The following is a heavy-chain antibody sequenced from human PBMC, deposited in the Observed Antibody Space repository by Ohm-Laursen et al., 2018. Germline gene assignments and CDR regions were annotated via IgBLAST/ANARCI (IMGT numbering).Heavy chain of an antibody. CDR2: IIPILGIA. D-gene: IGHD4-17*01. Sequence: ASVKVSCKASGYTFTSYDINWVRQATGQGLEWMGRIIPILGIANYAQKFQGRVTITADKSTSTAYMELSSLRSEDTAVYYCARVEVGVTSDYWGQGTLVTVSS. CDR3: ARVEVGVTSDY. J-gene: IGHJ4*02. CDR1: GYTFTSYD. V-gene: IGHV1-69*04.